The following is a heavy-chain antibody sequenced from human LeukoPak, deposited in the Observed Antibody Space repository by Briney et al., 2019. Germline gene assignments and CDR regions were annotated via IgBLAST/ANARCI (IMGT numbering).Heavy chain of an antibody. D-gene: IGHD6-19*01. CDR1: GDSVSSNSAA. V-gene: IGHV6-1*01. CDR3: ARSSPIAVAGTRAFGSFDY. Sequence: SQTLSLTCAISGDSVSSNSAAWNWIRQSPSRGLEWLGRTYYRSKWYNDYAVSVKSRITINPDTSKNQFSLQLNSVTPEDTAVYYCARSSPIAVAGTRAFGSFDYWGQGTLVTVSS. CDR2: TYYRSKWYN. J-gene: IGHJ4*02.